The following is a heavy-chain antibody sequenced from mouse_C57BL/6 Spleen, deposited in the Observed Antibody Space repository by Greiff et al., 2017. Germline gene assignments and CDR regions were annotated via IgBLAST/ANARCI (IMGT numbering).Heavy chain of an antibody. CDR3: ARDRGLRSFDY. CDR1: GFTFSDYY. V-gene: IGHV5-16*01. CDR2: INYDGSST. D-gene: IGHD2-4*01. Sequence: EVMLVESEGGLVQPGSSMKLSCTASGFTFSDYYMAWVRQVPEKGLEWVADINYDGSSTNYLDYLKSSFIFSRDNAKNILYLQMSSLKSEDTATYYCARDRGLRSFDYWGQGTTLTVSS. J-gene: IGHJ2*01.